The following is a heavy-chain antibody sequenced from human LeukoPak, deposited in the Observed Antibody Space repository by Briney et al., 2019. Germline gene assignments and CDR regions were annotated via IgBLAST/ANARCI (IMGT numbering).Heavy chain of an antibody. CDR1: GYSLSDHY. V-gene: IGHV1-46*01. Sequence: ASVKVSCKASGYSLSDHYMHWVRQAPGQGLEWMGIINPSGGSTSYAQKFQGRVTMTRDMSTSTVYMELSSLRSEDTAVYYCARGETTVVTSREPTFDYWGQGTLVTVSS. J-gene: IGHJ4*02. D-gene: IGHD4-23*01. CDR3: ARGETTVVTSREPTFDY. CDR2: INPSGGST.